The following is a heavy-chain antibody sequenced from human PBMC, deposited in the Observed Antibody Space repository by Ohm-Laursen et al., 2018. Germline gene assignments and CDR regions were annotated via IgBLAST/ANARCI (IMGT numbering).Heavy chain of an antibody. J-gene: IGHJ3*02. CDR2: IIPIFGTA. D-gene: IGHD2-15*01. Sequence: SSVKVSCKASGGTFSSYAISWVRQAPGQGLEWMGGIIPIFGTANYAQKFQGRVTITADESTSTAYMELSSLRSEDTAVYYCARGLVVVVAATGESAFDIWGQGTMVTVSS. CDR3: ARGLVVVVAATGESAFDI. CDR1: GGTFSSYA. V-gene: IGHV1-69*01.